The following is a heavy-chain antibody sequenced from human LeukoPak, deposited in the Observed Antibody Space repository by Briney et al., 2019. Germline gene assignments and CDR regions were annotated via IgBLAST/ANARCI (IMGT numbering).Heavy chain of an antibody. CDR2: ISAYNGNT. J-gene: IGHJ5*02. D-gene: IGHD6-19*01. V-gene: IGHV1-18*01. CDR3: ARDNRPIAVAGSEFDP. CDR1: GYTFTIYG. Sequence: GASVKVSCKASGYTFTIYGISWVRQAPGQGLEWMGWISAYNGNTNYAQKLQGRVTMTTDTSTSTAYMELRSLRSDDTAVYYCARDNRPIAVAGSEFDPWGQGTLVTVSS.